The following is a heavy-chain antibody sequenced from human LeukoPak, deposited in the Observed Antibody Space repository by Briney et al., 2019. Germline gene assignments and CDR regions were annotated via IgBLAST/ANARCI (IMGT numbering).Heavy chain of an antibody. CDR3: ARPTRRYPAAAGLVY. V-gene: IGHV1-2*02. D-gene: IGHD6-13*01. Sequence: VASVKVSCKASGYTFTGYYMHWVRQAPGQGLEWMGWFNPNSGGTNYAQKFQGRVTMTRDTSISTAYMELSRLRSDDTAVYYCARPTRRYPAAAGLVYWGQGTLVTVSS. CDR2: FNPNSGGT. CDR1: GYTFTGYY. J-gene: IGHJ4*02.